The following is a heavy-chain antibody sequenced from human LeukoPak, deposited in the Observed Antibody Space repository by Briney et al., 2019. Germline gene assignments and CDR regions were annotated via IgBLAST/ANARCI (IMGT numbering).Heavy chain of an antibody. CDR2: IRGDGREQ. V-gene: IGHV3-7*01. CDR1: GFTLSDFW. D-gene: IGHD3-22*01. Sequence: PGGSLRLSCAASGFTLSDFWMTWVRQAPGKGLQWVANIRGDGREQNYAAPVKGRFTISRDNAQNSLYLQMSSLGAEDTALYFCSRFLYHTTGYHFFDSWGLGTLVAVSS. J-gene: IGHJ4*02. CDR3: SRFLYHTTGYHFFDS.